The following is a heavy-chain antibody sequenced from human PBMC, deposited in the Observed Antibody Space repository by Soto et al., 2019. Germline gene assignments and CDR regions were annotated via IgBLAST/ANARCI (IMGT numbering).Heavy chain of an antibody. D-gene: IGHD2-2*01. CDR2: IKQDGSEK. J-gene: IGHJ6*02. V-gene: IGHV3-7*01. CDR1: GFTFSSYW. Sequence: EVQLVESGGGLVQPGGSLRLSCAASGFTFSSYWMSWVRQAPWKGLEWVANIKQDGSEKYYVDSVKGRFTISRDNAKNSLYLQMNSLRAEDTAVYYCARDPNIVLVPAALRSYYYYYGMDVWGQGTTVTVSS. CDR3: ARDPNIVLVPAALRSYYYYYGMDV.